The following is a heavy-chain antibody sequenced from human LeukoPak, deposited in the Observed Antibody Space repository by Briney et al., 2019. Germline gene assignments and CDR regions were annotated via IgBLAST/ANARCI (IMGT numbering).Heavy chain of an antibody. D-gene: IGHD1-7*01. V-gene: IGHV3-21*01. J-gene: IGHJ4*02. CDR3: ARGVSGTTALDY. Sequence: PGESLRLSCTASGFTFSTYSMNWVRQAPGKGLEWVSYISIGSTYVYYADSVKDRFTVYRDNAKNSLVLQMNSLRAEDTAVYYCARGVSGTTALDYWGQGTLVTVSS. CDR1: GFTFSTYS. CDR2: ISIGSTYV.